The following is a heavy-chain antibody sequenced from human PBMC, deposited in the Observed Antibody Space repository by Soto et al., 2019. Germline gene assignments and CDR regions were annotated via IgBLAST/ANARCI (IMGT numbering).Heavy chain of an antibody. CDR2: IYYSGST. CDR3: ARHGTLLIDY. CDR1: GGSISISSYY. J-gene: IGHJ4*02. Sequence: PSETLSLTCTVSGGSISISSYYWGWIRQPPGKGLEWIGSIYYSGSTYYNPSLKSRVTISVDTSKNHFSLKLSSVTAADTAVYYCARHGTLLIDYWGQGTLVTVSS. D-gene: IGHD1-26*01. V-gene: IGHV4-39*01.